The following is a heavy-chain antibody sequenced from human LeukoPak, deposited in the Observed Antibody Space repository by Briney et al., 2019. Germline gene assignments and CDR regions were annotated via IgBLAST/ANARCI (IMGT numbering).Heavy chain of an antibody. CDR1: GGSISSYY. J-gene: IGHJ5*02. CDR3: ARGIPGYCSGGSCYGWFDP. D-gene: IGHD2-15*01. CDR2: IYYSGST. Sequence: SETLSLTCTVSGGSISSYYWSWIRQPPGQGLEWIGYIYYSGSTNYNPSLKSRVTISVDTSKNQFSLKLSSVAAADTAVYYCARGIPGYCSGGSCYGWFDPWGQGTLVTVSS. V-gene: IGHV4-59*01.